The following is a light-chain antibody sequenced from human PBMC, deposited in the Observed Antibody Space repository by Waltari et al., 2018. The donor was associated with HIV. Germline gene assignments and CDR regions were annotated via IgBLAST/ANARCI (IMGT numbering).Light chain of an antibody. V-gene: IGKV3-15*01. J-gene: IGKJ4*02. Sequence: EIVMTQSPATLSVSPGERATLSCRASQSVATNLAWYQQKPGQAPRLRIYGASTRATGIPARFRGSGSGTEFTLTITSLQSEDFEVYYCQQYNSWPRTFGGGTKVEIK. CDR2: GAS. CDR3: QQYNSWPRT. CDR1: QSVATN.